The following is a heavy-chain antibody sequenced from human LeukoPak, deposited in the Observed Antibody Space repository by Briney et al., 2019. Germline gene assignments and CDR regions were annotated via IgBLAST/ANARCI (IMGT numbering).Heavy chain of an antibody. V-gene: IGHV4-59*01. Sequence: PSETLSLTCTVSGGSISSCYWSWIRQPPGKGLEWIGYIYYSGSTNYNPSLKSRVTISVDTSKNQFSLKLSSVTAADTAVYYCARGAGDSGYDFFDYWGQGTLVTVSS. CDR1: GGSISSCY. J-gene: IGHJ4*02. D-gene: IGHD5-12*01. CDR3: ARGAGDSGYDFFDY. CDR2: IYYSGST.